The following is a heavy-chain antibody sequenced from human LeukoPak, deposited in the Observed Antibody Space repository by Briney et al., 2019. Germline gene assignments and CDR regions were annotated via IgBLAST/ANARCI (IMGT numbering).Heavy chain of an antibody. Sequence: GGSLRLSCAASGFTFSSYAMSWVRQAPGKGLEWVSAISGSGGSTCYADSVKGRFTISRDNSKNTLYLQMNSLRAEDTAVYYCAKDRLLRPGEWGWFDPWGQGTLVTVST. CDR2: ISGSGGST. CDR1: GFTFSSYA. J-gene: IGHJ5*02. V-gene: IGHV3-23*01. CDR3: AKDRLLRPGEWGWFDP. D-gene: IGHD3-10*01.